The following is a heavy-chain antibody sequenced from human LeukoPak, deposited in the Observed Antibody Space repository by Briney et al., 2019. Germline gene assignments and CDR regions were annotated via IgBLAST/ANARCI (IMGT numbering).Heavy chain of an antibody. Sequence: SETLSLTCAVYGGSFSGYYWSWIRQPPGKGLEWIGENKHSGSTNYNPSLNSRVTISVDTSKNQFSLKLSSVTAADTAVYYCASGYSMIYDLTSAYFQHWGQGTLVTVSS. D-gene: IGHD3/OR15-3a*01. V-gene: IGHV4-34*01. CDR3: ASGYSMIYDLTSAYFQH. CDR2: NKHSGST. CDR1: GGSFSGYY. J-gene: IGHJ1*01.